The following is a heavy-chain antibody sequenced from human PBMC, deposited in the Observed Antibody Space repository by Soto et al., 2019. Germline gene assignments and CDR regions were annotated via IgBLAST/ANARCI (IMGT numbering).Heavy chain of an antibody. D-gene: IGHD6-6*01. CDR1: GGSINSSYY. Sequence: LSLTCIVSGGSINSSYYWGWIRQPPGKAPEWIGSIYYSGTTYYSPSLKSRVTISVDSSRNQFSLKMTSVTAPDTAVYYCSRFAARPPFEYWGQGLLVTVSS. J-gene: IGHJ4*02. CDR2: IYYSGTT. CDR3: SRFAARPPFEY. V-gene: IGHV4-39*01.